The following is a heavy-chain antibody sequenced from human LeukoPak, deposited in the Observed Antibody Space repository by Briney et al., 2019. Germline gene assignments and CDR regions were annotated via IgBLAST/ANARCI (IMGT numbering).Heavy chain of an antibody. D-gene: IGHD4-23*01. V-gene: IGHV1-8*01. CDR2: MNPNSGNT. CDR3: ARGKRWRKAPYYSYYMDV. Sequence: ASVTVSCKASGYTFTSYDVNWVRQATGQGLEWMGWMNPNSGNTGYAQKFQGRVTMTRNTSISTAYIELSSLRSEDTAVYYCARGKRWRKAPYYSYYMDVWGKGTTVTVSS. J-gene: IGHJ6*03. CDR1: GYTFTSYD.